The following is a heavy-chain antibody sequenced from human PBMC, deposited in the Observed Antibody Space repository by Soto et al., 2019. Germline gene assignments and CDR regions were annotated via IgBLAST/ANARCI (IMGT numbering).Heavy chain of an antibody. CDR2: ISTYNVNT. CDR3: ARVSIAAAGTDYYYMDV. CDR1: GYTFISYG. Sequence: ASVKVSCKASGYTFISYGISWVRQAPGQGLEWMGWISTYNVNTNYAQKFQGRVTMATDTSMSTAHMELRSLRPDDTAVYYCARVSIAAAGTDYYYMDVWGKGTTVTVSS. D-gene: IGHD6-13*01. J-gene: IGHJ6*03. V-gene: IGHV1-18*01.